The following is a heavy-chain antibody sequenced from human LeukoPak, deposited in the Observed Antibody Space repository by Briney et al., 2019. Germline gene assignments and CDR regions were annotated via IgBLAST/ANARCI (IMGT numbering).Heavy chain of an antibody. J-gene: IGHJ4*02. CDR2: INLSGGST. CDR3: ARDFDCSSTSCYDQGDY. D-gene: IGHD2-2*01. V-gene: IGHV1-46*01. CDR1: GYTFTSYY. Sequence: ASVKVSCKASGYTFTSYYMHWERQAPGQGLEWMGIINLSGGSTSYAQKFQGRVTMTRDTSTSTVYMELSSLRSEDTAVYYCARDFDCSSTSCYDQGDYWGQGTLVTVSS.